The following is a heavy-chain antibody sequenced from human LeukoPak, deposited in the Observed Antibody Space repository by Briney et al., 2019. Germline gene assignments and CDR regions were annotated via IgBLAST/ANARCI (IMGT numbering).Heavy chain of an antibody. CDR2: IIPIFGTA. Sequence: SVKVSCKASGYTFTSYGINWVRQAPGQGLEWMGGIIPIFGTANYAQKFQGRVTITADESTSTAYMELSSLRSEGTAVYYCASSPTQWLVRYGGQGTLVTVSA. CDR1: GYTFTSYG. D-gene: IGHD6-19*01. V-gene: IGHV1-69*13. CDR3: ASSPTQWLVRY. J-gene: IGHJ4*02.